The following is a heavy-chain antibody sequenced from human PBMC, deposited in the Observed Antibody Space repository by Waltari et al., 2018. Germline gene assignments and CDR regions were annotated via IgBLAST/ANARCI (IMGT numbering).Heavy chain of an antibody. CDR3: TRHTTALAGTFSEFGY. Sequence: QLQLQESGPGLVKPSETLSLTCTVSGASITIRNYYWGWIRQSPGKGLEWLGSLYFSGNTYYTPSLGSRLTMSVDTSKNQFYLRLNSVTAADRGVYYCTRHTTALAGTFSEFGYWGQGTLVAVSS. V-gene: IGHV4-39*01. CDR2: LYFSGNT. J-gene: IGHJ4*02. CDR1: GASITIRNYY. D-gene: IGHD1-1*01.